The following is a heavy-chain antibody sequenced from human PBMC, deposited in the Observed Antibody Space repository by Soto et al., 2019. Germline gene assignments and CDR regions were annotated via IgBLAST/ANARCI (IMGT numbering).Heavy chain of an antibody. V-gene: IGHV3-23*01. CDR2: ISGSGGST. Sequence: GGSLRLSCAASGFTFSSYAMSWVRQAPGKGLEWVSAISGSGGSTYYADSVKGRFTISRDNSKNTLYLQMNSLRAEDTAVYYCAKSVVVVPAAIILYSIPYYFDYWGEGT. CDR3: AKSVVVVPAAIILYSIPYYFDY. D-gene: IGHD2-2*01. J-gene: IGHJ4*02. CDR1: GFTFSSYA.